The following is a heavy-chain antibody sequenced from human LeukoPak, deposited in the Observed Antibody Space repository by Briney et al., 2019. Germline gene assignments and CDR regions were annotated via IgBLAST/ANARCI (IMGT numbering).Heavy chain of an antibody. Sequence: GASVKVSCKASGGTFSSYAISCVRQAPGQGLEWMGGIIPSFGTANYAQKFQGRVTITTDESTGTAYMELSSLRCEETAVSYCERLVGATLGYFNYWGQGTLVTVSS. CDR2: IIPSFGTA. J-gene: IGHJ4*02. CDR1: GGTFSSYA. CDR3: ERLVGATLGYFNY. D-gene: IGHD1-26*01. V-gene: IGHV1-69*05.